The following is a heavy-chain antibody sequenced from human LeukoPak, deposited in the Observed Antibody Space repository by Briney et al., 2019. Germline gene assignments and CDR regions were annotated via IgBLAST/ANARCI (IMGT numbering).Heavy chain of an antibody. V-gene: IGHV5-51*01. CDR3: ARQGSGYSPTYYYYMDV. CDR2: IYPGDSDT. Sequence: GESLKISCKGSGYSFTSYWIGWVRQMPGKGLGWMGIIYPGDSDTRYSPSFQGQVIISADKSISTAYLQWSSLKASDTAMYYCARQGSGYSPTYYYYMDVWGKGTTVTISS. D-gene: IGHD5-18*01. CDR1: GYSFTSYW. J-gene: IGHJ6*03.